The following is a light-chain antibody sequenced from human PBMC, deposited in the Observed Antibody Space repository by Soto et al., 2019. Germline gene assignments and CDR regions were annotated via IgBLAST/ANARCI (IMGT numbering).Light chain of an antibody. Sequence: IVMTQTPATLSLSHGERASLSCRAGQSVSTNLAWYQQKPAQAPRLLIYGASTRATGIPARFSGGGSGTEFTLTINSLQSADFAVYYCQQYNDWPLTFGGGTKVDI. CDR3: QQYNDWPLT. V-gene: IGKV3-15*01. CDR1: QSVSTN. J-gene: IGKJ4*01. CDR2: GAS.